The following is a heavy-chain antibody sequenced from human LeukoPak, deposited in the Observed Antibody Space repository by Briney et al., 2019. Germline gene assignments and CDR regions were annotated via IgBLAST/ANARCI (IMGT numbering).Heavy chain of an antibody. Sequence: SQTLSLTCTISGDSIISDVYYWSCIRQTAGKGLEWIGRIGTSGGTNYNPSLKSRLTISLDTSKNEFSLTVSSVTAADTAVYYCARWNREIRWYDPWGQGTLVTVSS. CDR3: ARWNREIRWYDP. J-gene: IGHJ5*02. V-gene: IGHV4-61*02. D-gene: IGHD1-1*01. CDR1: GDSIISDVYY. CDR2: IGTSGGT.